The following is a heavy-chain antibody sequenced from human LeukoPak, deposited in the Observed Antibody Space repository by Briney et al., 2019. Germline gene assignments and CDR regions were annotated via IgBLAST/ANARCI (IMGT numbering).Heavy chain of an antibody. D-gene: IGHD3-10*01. CDR3: ARDRRYYYGSGAHYYYYGMDV. CDR2: IYYSGST. CDR1: GGSISSYY. Sequence: SETLSLTCTVSGGSISSYYWSWIRQPPGKGLEWIGDIYYSGSTNYNPSLKSRVTISVDTSKNQFSLKLSSVTAADTAVYYCARDRRYYYGSGAHYYYYGMDVWGQGPTVTVSS. J-gene: IGHJ6*02. V-gene: IGHV4-59*01.